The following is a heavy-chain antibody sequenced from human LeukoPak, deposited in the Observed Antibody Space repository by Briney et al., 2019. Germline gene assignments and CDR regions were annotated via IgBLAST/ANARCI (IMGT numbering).Heavy chain of an antibody. CDR2: TSYSEGK. Sequence: PSETLSLTCTVSGGSVSRGGYYWNWIRPHPGKGLEWIGFTSYSEGKYYNPSLVSLITISVERSQNQFSLKMRTVSDPEAGVYFCATADVESFYFDSWGQGALVAVSS. CDR3: ATADVESFYFDS. D-gene: IGHD3-3*01. CDR1: GGSVSRGGYY. J-gene: IGHJ4*02. V-gene: IGHV4-31*01.